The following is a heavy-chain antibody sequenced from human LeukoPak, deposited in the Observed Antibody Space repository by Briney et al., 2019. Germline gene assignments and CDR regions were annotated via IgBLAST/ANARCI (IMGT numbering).Heavy chain of an antibody. CDR2: IYHSGRI. V-gene: IGHV4-38-2*02. J-gene: IGHJ4*02. D-gene: IGHD3-22*01. CDR3: ARDSYDISGYYPPVGY. Sequence: KPSETLSLTCTVSGYSISSGYYWGWIRQPPGKGLEWIGSIYHSGRIYYNPSLKSRVTISVDTSKTPFTLKMTPFTAAGTAGYFWARDSYDISGYYPPVGYWGQGTLVTVSS. CDR1: GYSISSGYY.